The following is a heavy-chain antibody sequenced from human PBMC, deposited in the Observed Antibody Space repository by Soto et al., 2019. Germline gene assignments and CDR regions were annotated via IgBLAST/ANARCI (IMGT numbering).Heavy chain of an antibody. V-gene: IGHV1-8*01. CDR2: MNPNSGNT. Sequence: QEQLVQSGAEVKKPGASVKVSCKASGYTFTSYDITWVRQATGQGLEWMGWMNPNSGNTGYAQKFQGRVTMTRNTSIGTAYMELSSVSFEDPAVYYCATERWEDPFNIWGQGTMVTVSS. D-gene: IGHD1-26*01. CDR3: ATERWEDPFNI. CDR1: GYTFTSYD. J-gene: IGHJ3*02.